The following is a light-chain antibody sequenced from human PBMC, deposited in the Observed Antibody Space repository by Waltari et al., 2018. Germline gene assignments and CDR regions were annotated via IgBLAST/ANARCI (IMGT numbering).Light chain of an antibody. V-gene: IGLV2-23*01. CDR3: CSYAGSSTWV. CDR2: EGS. J-gene: IGLJ3*02. Sequence: QSALTHPASVSGSPGQSITTSCTGTSRYVGSYNLFSCYQQHPGKAPKLMIYEGSKRPSGVSNRFSGSKSGNTASLTISGLQAEDEADYYCCSYAGSSTWVFGGGTKLTVL. CDR1: SRYVGSYNL.